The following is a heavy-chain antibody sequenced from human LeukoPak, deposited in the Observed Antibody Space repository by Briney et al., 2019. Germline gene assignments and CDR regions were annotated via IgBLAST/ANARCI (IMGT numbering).Heavy chain of an antibody. D-gene: IGHD5-24*01. Sequence: SQTLSLTCAISGDSVSSNSAAWNRVRQSPSRGLEWLGRTYYRSKWYNDYAVSVKSRITIKPDTSKNQFSLQLNSVTPEDTAVYYCARAGGWLQDWGQGTLVTVSS. J-gene: IGHJ4*02. CDR1: GDSVSSNSAA. CDR2: TYYRSKWYN. CDR3: ARAGGWLQD. V-gene: IGHV6-1*01.